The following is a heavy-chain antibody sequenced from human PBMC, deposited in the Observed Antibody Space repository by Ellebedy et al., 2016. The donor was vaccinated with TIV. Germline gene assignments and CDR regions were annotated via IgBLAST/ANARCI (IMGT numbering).Heavy chain of an antibody. V-gene: IGHV3-15*07. D-gene: IGHD5-18*01. J-gene: IGHJ4*02. CDR3: ATDFYNYGYNY. CDR2: IRSNVDGGTT. Sequence: PGGSLRLSCAASDVSFTKAWMNWVRQAPGTGLEWVGRIRSNVDGGTTDYAAPVKGRFTISRDDSKTTVYLQMNSLKIEDSAVYYCATDFYNYGYNYWGQGTLVTVSS. CDR1: DVSFTKAW.